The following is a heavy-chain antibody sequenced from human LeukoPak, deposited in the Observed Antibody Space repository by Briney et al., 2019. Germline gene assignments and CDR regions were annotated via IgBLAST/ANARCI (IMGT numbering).Heavy chain of an antibody. Sequence: PGGSLRLSCAASGFTSSNYAMHWVRQAPGKGLEWVAVIWHDGSNHYADSVKGRFTISRDNSKNTLYLQMSSLRAEDTAVYYCARDVVDTTMAGHWFDPRGQGTLVTVSS. D-gene: IGHD5-18*01. CDR2: IWHDGSN. CDR3: ARDVVDTTMAGHWFDP. J-gene: IGHJ5*02. V-gene: IGHV3-33*01. CDR1: GFTSSNYA.